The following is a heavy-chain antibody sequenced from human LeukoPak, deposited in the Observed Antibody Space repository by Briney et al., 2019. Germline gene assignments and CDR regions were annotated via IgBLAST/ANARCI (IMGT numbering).Heavy chain of an antibody. V-gene: IGHV3-64D*09. D-gene: IGHD2-15*01. Sequence: GGSLSLSCSASGFPFSSYAMHWVRQAPGKGLEYVSAISDSGGRTYYADSVKGRFTISRDNSKNTLYLQMGSLRAEDTAVYFCVRGYSFGPYGMDVWGQGTTVTVSS. CDR1: GFPFSSYA. CDR3: VRGYSFGPYGMDV. J-gene: IGHJ6*02. CDR2: ISDSGGRT.